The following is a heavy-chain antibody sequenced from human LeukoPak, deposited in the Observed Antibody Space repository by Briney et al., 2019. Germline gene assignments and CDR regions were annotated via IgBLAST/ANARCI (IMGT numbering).Heavy chain of an antibody. CDR3: ARDPFMRAAGYYFDY. D-gene: IGHD6-13*01. V-gene: IGHV3-30*04. CDR1: GFTFSSYA. Sequence: GGSLRLSCAASGFTFSSYAMHWVRQAPGKGLEWVAVISYDGSNKYYADSVKGRFTISRDNSKNTLYLQMNSLRAEDTAVYYCARDPFMRAAGYYFDYWGQGTLVTVSS. J-gene: IGHJ4*02. CDR2: ISYDGSNK.